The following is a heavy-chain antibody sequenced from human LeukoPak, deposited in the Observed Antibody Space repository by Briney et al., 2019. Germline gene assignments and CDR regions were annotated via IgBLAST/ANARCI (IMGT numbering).Heavy chain of an antibody. CDR2: IKQDGSEK. V-gene: IGHV3-7*03. CDR1: GFTFNSYW. Sequence: QTGGSLRLSCAASGFTFNSYWMSWVRQAPGKGLEWVANIKQDGSEKYYVDSVKGRFTISRDNSKNTLYLQMNSLRAEDTAVYYCAKVRKDYWGQGTLVTVSS. CDR3: AKVRKDY. J-gene: IGHJ4*02.